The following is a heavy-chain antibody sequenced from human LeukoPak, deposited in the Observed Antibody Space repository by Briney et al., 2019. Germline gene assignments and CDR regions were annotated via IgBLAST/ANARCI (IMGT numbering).Heavy chain of an antibody. D-gene: IGHD3-16*01. Sequence: GGSLRLSCAASGFTVSSNFMSWVRQAPGKGLEWVSVIYSGGMTYYADSVKGRFTISRGNSKNTLYLQMNSLRAEDTAVYYCAKDRNVWGSRPFFDYWGQGTLVTVSS. V-gene: IGHV3-66*02. CDR1: GFTVSSNF. CDR3: AKDRNVWGSRPFFDY. CDR2: IYSGGMT. J-gene: IGHJ4*02.